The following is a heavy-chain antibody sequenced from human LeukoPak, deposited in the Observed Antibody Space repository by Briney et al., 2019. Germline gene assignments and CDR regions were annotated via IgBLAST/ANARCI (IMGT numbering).Heavy chain of an antibody. D-gene: IGHD6-13*01. CDR1: GGSISSGGYY. V-gene: IGHV4-31*03. CDR3: ARGLMQQLVQGTSWFDP. J-gene: IGHJ5*02. CDR2: IYYSGST. Sequence: MTSETLSLTCTVSGGSISSGGYYWSWIRQHPGKGLEWIGYIYYSGSTYYNPSLKSRVTISVDTSKNQFSLKLSSVTAADTAVYYCARGLMQQLVQGTSWFDPWGQGTLVTVSS.